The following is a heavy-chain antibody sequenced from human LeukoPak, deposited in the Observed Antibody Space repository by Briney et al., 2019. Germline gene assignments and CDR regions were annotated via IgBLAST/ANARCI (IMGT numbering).Heavy chain of an antibody. V-gene: IGHV3-21*01. CDR3: ARMGGSGDFDY. J-gene: IGHJ4*02. Sequence: GGSLRLSCAASGFTFTSYTMNWVRQAPGKGLEWVSSISSSSSYIYYADSVKGRFTISRDNAKNSLYLQMNSLRAEDTAVYYCARMGGSGDFDYWGQGTLVTVSS. CDR2: ISSSSSYI. CDR1: GFTFTSYT. D-gene: IGHD3-10*01.